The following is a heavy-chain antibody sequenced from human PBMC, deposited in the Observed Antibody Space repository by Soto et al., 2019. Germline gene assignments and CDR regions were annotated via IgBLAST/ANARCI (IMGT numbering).Heavy chain of an antibody. CDR3: ASRRIAVAGTYDGMDV. CDR2: IYYSGST. Sequence: SETLSLTCTVSGGSISSYYWSWIRQPPGKGLEWIGYIYYSGSTNYNPSLKSRVTISVDTSKNQFSLKLSSVTAADTAVYYCASRRIAVAGTYDGMDVWGQGTTVTVSS. J-gene: IGHJ6*02. V-gene: IGHV4-59*12. D-gene: IGHD6-19*01. CDR1: GGSISSYY.